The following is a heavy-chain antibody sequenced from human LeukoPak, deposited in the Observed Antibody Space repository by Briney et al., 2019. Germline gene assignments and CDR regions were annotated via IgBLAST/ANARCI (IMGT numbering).Heavy chain of an antibody. Sequence: GGSLRLSCAASGFTFSSYGMHWVRQAPGKGLEWVAVISYDGSNKYYADPVKGRFTISRDNSMNTLYLQMNSLRAEDTAVYYCAKDPRGLTGSEYYFDYWGQGTLVTVSS. CDR2: ISYDGSNK. D-gene: IGHD3-9*01. J-gene: IGHJ4*02. CDR1: GFTFSSYG. CDR3: AKDPRGLTGSEYYFDY. V-gene: IGHV3-30*18.